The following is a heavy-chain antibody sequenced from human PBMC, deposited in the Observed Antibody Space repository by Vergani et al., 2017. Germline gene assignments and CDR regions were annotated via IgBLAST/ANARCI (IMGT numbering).Heavy chain of an antibody. D-gene: IGHD1-1*01. Sequence: QVQLQESGPGLVKPSETLSLTCTVSGGSISSYYWRWIRQPPGKGLEWIGYIYYSGSTNYNPSLKSRVTISVDTSKNQFSLKLSSVTAADTAVYYCARGPTNDYWGQGTMVTVSS. CDR2: IYYSGST. V-gene: IGHV4-59*01. CDR3: ARGPTNDY. CDR1: GGSISSYY. J-gene: IGHJ3*01.